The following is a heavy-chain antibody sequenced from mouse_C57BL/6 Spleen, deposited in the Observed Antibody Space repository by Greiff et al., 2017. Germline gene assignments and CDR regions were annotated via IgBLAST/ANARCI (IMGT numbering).Heavy chain of an antibody. CDR2: ISSGGSYT. V-gene: IGHV5-6*01. D-gene: IGHD3-3*01. Sequence: EVQGVESGGDLVKPGGSLKLSCAASGFTFSSYGMSWVRQTPDKRLEWVATISSGGSYTYYPDSVKGRFTISRDNAKNTLYLQMSSLKSEDTAMYYCAKHWEGHLYYFDYWGQGTTLTVSS. CDR1: GFTFSSYG. CDR3: AKHWEGHLYYFDY. J-gene: IGHJ2*01.